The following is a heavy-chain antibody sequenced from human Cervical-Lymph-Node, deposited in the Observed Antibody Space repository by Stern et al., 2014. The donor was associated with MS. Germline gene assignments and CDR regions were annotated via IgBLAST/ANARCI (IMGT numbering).Heavy chain of an antibody. CDR2: TDPSGGGS. J-gene: IGHJ4*02. CDR1: GYTFTNYY. V-gene: IGHV1-46*03. D-gene: IGHD2-15*01. CDR3: ARDLSRSEDYSGGCPNY. Sequence: QLVQSGAEVKKPGASVKVSCTATGYTFTNYYMHWLRQAPGQGLEWMGITDPSGGGSTYAQKFQGRVTMTRDTSTSTVYMELSSLRSDDTAVYYCARDLSRSEDYSGGCPNYWGQGSLVTVSS.